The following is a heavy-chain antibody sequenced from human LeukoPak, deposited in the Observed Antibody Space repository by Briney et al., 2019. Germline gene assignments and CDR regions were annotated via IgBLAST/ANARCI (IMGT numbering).Heavy chain of an antibody. Sequence: GASVKVSCKASGGTFSSYAISWVRQAPGQGLEWMGWINPNSGGTNYAQKFQGWVTMTRDTSISTAYMELSRLRSDDTAVYYCARARYGSGSYYDFMDVWGQGTTVTVSS. V-gene: IGHV1-2*04. CDR1: GGTFSSYA. J-gene: IGHJ6*02. CDR2: INPNSGGT. D-gene: IGHD3-10*01. CDR3: ARARYGSGSYYDFMDV.